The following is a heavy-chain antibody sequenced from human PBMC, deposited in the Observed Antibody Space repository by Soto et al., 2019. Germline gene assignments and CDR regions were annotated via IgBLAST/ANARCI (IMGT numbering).Heavy chain of an antibody. V-gene: IGHV4-59*01. CDR2: IYYSGST. Sequence: SETLSLTCTVSGGSISSYYWSWIRQPPGKGLEWIEYIYYSGSTNYNPSLKSRVTISVDTSRNQFSLKLSSVTAADTAVYYCERVWGYYFDYWGQGTLVTVFS. D-gene: IGHD3-16*01. J-gene: IGHJ4*02. CDR3: ERVWGYYFDY. CDR1: GGSISSYY.